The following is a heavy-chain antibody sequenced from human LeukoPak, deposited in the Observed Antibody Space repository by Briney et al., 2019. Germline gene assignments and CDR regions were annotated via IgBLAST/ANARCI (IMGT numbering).Heavy chain of an antibody. CDR3: AKGNGYNLYDTVDY. Sequence: GGSLRLSCAASEFSVGSNYMTWVRQAPGKGLEWVSLIYSGGSTYYADSVKGRFTISRDNSKNTLYLQMNSLRAEDTAVYYCAKGNGYNLYDTVDYWGQGTLVTVSS. V-gene: IGHV3-66*01. J-gene: IGHJ4*02. CDR1: EFSVGSNY. CDR2: IYSGGST. D-gene: IGHD5-24*01.